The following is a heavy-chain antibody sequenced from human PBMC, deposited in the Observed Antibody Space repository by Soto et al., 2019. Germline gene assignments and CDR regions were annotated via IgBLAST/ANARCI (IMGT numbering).Heavy chain of an antibody. J-gene: IGHJ6*02. CDR3: ARPYCRSTRCYLYYYARDV. V-gene: IGHV3-30-3*01. CDR2: ISSDGSHK. D-gene: IGHD2-2*01. Sequence: GVLLRLPNAAFGFTFINSAIHRVSQAPNKGLEWVAVISSDGSHKYYVDSVRGRFTISRDNSKNTLYLQMNSLRAEDTAVYYCARPYCRSTRCYLYYYARDVWGQGTTVTVSS. CDR1: GFTFINSA.